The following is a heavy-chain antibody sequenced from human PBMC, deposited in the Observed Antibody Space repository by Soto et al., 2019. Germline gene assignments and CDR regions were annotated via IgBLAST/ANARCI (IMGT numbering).Heavy chain of an antibody. CDR1: GYTFTSYD. CDR3: ARVMLTWTYCGGDCYSRWFDP. Sequence: SGAEVKKRGASVKVSCKASGYTFTSYDINWVRQATGQGLEWMGWMNPNSGNTGYAQKFQGRVTMTRNTSISTAYMELSSLRSEDTAVYYCARVMLTWTYCGGDCYSRWFDPWGQGTLVTVSS. CDR2: MNPNSGNT. D-gene: IGHD2-21*02. V-gene: IGHV1-8*01. J-gene: IGHJ5*02.